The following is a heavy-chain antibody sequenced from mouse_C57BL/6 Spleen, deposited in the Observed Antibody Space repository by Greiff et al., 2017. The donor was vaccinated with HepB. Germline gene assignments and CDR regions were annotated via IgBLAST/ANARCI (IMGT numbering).Heavy chain of an antibody. V-gene: IGHV1-19*01. Sequence: VQLQQSGPVLVKPGASVKMSCKASGYTFTDYYMNWVKQSHGKSLEWIGVINPYNGGTSYNQKFKGKATLTVDKSSSTAYMELNSLTSEDSAVYYCARRGYDEGYFDYWGQGTTLTVSS. J-gene: IGHJ2*01. D-gene: IGHD2-2*01. CDR1: GYTFTDYY. CDR3: ARRGYDEGYFDY. CDR2: INPYNGGT.